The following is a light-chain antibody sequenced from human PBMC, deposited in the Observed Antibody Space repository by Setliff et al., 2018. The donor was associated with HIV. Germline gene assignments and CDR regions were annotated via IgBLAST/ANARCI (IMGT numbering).Light chain of an antibody. J-gene: IGLJ2*01. CDR3: QVWDSSSDHPGVV. CDR2: DDD. Sequence: SYELAQPPSVSVDPGKTARITCGGNSIGNKSVHWYQQKPGQAPVLVVYDDDDRPSGIPERFSGSNSGNTATLTISRVAAGDEADYYCQVWDSSSDHPGVVFGGGTKVTVL. V-gene: IGLV3-21*03. CDR1: SIGNKS.